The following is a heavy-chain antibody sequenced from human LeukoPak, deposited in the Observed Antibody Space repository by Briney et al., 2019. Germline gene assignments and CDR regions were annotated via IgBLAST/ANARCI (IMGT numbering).Heavy chain of an antibody. J-gene: IGHJ1*01. D-gene: IGHD3-22*01. CDR3: ARGGPDSQTAEYFQH. CDR1: GGSISSYY. Sequence: SETLSLTCTVSGGSISSYYWSWIRQPAGKGLEWIGRIYTSGSTDYNPSLKSRVTMSVDTSKNQFSLKLSSVTAADTAVYYCARGGPDSQTAEYFQHWGQGTLVTVSS. CDR2: IYTSGST. V-gene: IGHV4-4*07.